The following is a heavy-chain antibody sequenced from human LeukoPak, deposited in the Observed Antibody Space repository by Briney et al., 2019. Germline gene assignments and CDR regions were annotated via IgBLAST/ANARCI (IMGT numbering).Heavy chain of an antibody. V-gene: IGHV4-59*01. CDR2: ILNSGST. J-gene: IGHJ5*02. CDR1: GDSISSYY. Sequence: PSETLSLTCTVSGDSISSYYWNWIRQPPGKGLEWIGPILNSGSTNYNPSLRSRVTISVDTSKNEFSLRVKSVTAADTAVYYCARRPSGANWFDPWGQGTLVTVSS. CDR3: ARRPSGANWFDP. D-gene: IGHD4-17*01.